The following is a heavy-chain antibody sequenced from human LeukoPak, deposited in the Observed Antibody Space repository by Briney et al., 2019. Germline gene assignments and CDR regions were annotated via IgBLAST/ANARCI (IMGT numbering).Heavy chain of an antibody. CDR3: ARDLIRFLEWFFDY. CDR1: GYTFTSYG. V-gene: IGHV1-69*04. Sequence: SVKVSCKASGYTFTSYGISWVRQAPGQGLEWMGRIIPILGIAIYAQKFQGRVTITADKSTSTAYMELSSLRSEDTAVYYCARDLIRFLEWFFDYWGQGTLVTVSS. CDR2: IIPILGIA. D-gene: IGHD3-3*01. J-gene: IGHJ4*02.